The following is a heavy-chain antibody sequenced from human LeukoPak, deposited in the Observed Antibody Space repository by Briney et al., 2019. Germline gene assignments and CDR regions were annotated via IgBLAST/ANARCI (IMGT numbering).Heavy chain of an antibody. CDR1: GGSISSYY. CDR2: IYYSGST. D-gene: IGHD6-19*01. V-gene: IGHV4-59*12. CDR3: ARDPRIAVAGKLDY. J-gene: IGHJ4*02. Sequence: SETLSLTCTVSGGSISSYYWSWIRQPPGKGLEWIGYIYYSGSTNYNPSLKSRVTISVDTSKNQFSLKLSSVTAADTAVYYCARDPRIAVAGKLDYWGQGTLVTVSS.